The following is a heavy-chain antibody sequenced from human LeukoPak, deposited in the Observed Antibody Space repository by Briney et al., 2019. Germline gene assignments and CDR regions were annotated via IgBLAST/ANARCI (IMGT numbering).Heavy chain of an antibody. CDR2: ISSSSSYI. CDR1: GFTFSSYT. D-gene: IGHD2-8*01. V-gene: IGHV3-21*01. CDR3: AREGIVLMVYHFDY. Sequence: GGSLRLSCAASGFTFSSYTMNWVRQAPGKGLEWVSSISSSSSYIFYADSVKGRFTISRDNAKNSLSLQMNSLRAEDTAVYYCAREGIVLMVYHFDYWGQGTLVTVSS. J-gene: IGHJ4*02.